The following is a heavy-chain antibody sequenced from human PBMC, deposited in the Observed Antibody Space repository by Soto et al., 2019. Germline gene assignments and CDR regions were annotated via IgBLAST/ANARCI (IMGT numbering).Heavy chain of an antibody. J-gene: IGHJ5*01. CDR1: GGSISSSNW. V-gene: IGHV4-4*02. Sequence: SETLSLTCAVSGGSISSSNWWSWVRQPPGKGLEWIGEIYHSGNTNYNPSLKSRVTMAVDKSRNQFSLNLTSVSAADTAVYYCARLGGFYQSLDSWGQGTLVTVSS. CDR3: ARLGGFYQSLDS. CDR2: IYHSGNT. D-gene: IGHD3-22*01.